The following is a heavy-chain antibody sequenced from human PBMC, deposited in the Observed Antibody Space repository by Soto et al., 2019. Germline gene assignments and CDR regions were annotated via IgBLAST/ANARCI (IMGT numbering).Heavy chain of an antibody. CDR2: IYYSGST. V-gene: IGHV4-59*08. J-gene: IGHJ5*02. CDR1: GGSISSYY. CDR3: ARRPGYIVGPNWFDP. Sequence: LSLTCTVSGGSISSYYWSWIRQPPGKGLEWIGYIYYSGSTNYNPSLKSRVTISVDTSKNQFSLKLSSVTAADTAVYYCARRPGYIVGPNWFDPWGQGTLVTVSS. D-gene: IGHD1-26*01.